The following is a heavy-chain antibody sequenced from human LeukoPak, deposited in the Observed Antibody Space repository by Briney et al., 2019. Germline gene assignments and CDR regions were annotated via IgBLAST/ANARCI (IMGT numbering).Heavy chain of an antibody. D-gene: IGHD4-11*01. Sequence: GGSLRLSCAASGFTFSSYWMSWVRQAPGKGLEWVANIKQDGSEKYYVDSVKGRFTISRDNAKNSLYLQMNSLRAEDTAVYYCARDRATQLFYYYCMDVWGKGTTVTVSS. V-gene: IGHV3-7*01. CDR3: ARDRATQLFYYYCMDV. CDR2: IKQDGSEK. J-gene: IGHJ6*03. CDR1: GFTFSSYW.